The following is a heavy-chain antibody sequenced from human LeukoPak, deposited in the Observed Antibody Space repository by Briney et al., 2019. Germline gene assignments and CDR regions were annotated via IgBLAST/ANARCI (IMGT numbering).Heavy chain of an antibody. V-gene: IGHV1-69*04. D-gene: IGHD5-12*01. CDR1: GGTFSSYA. J-gene: IGHJ6*02. CDR2: IFPILGIE. Sequence: SVKVSCKASGGTFSSYAISWVRQAPGQGLEWMGRIFPILGIENYAQKFQGRVTITADKSTSTAYMELSSLRSEDTAVYYCARDLEPIVATILGSSYGMDVWGQGTTVTVSS. CDR3: ARDLEPIVATILGSSYGMDV.